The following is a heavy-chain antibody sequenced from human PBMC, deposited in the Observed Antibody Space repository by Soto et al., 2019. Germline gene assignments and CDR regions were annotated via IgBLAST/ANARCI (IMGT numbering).Heavy chain of an antibody. J-gene: IGHJ4*02. V-gene: IGHV4-39*01. CDR2: INYSGTT. D-gene: IGHD6-25*01. Sequence: PSQTLSLTCTVSADSFSSDSYYWGWIRQPPGKTLEWFGSINYSGTTYYNPSLKSRVTISIDTSRNQFTLSLASVTAADTSFYFCGGLPMSFSSSVDQWGQGTLVTVSS. CDR3: GGLPMSFSSSVDQ. CDR1: ADSFSSDSYY.